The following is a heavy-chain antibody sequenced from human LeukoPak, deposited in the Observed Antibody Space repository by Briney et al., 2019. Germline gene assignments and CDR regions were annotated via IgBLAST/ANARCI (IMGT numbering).Heavy chain of an antibody. J-gene: IGHJ5*02. V-gene: IGHV4-4*07. CDR3: TGGGLVRGVTHWFNP. CDR1: GGSINNYF. Sequence: PSETLSLTCTVSGGSINNYFWSWIRQPAGKGLEWIGRIYNNASPNYNPSLQNRVTMSLDTSKNQVSLRLRSLTAADTAVYYCTGGGLVRGVTHWFNPWGQGILVTVSS. D-gene: IGHD3-10*01. CDR2: IYNNASP.